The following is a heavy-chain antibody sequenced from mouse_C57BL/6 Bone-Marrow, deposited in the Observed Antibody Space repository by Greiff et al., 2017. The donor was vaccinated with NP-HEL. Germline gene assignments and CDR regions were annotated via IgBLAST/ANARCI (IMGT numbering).Heavy chain of an antibody. V-gene: IGHV14-4*01. CDR2: IDPENGDT. J-gene: IGHJ2*01. CDR3: TQGEFDY. Sequence: EVQLQQSGAELVRPGASVKLSCTASGFNIKDDYMHWVKQRPEQGLEWIGRIDPENGDTEYASKFQGKATITADTSSNTAYLQISSLTSEDTAVYYCTQGEFDYGGRGTTLTVSS. CDR1: GFNIKDDY.